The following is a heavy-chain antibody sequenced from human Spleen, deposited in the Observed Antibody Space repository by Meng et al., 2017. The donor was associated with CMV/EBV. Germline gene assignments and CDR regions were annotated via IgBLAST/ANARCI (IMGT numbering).Heavy chain of an antibody. CDR3: ARGGPGGSGSYSYYYYGMDV. Sequence: WVRQPPGKGLEWIGSIYYSGSTYYNPSLKSRVTISVDTSKNQFSLKLSSVTAADTAVYYCARGGPGGSGSYSYYYYGMDVWGQGTTVTVSS. CDR2: IYYSGST. D-gene: IGHD3-10*01. V-gene: IGHV4-39*07. J-gene: IGHJ6*02.